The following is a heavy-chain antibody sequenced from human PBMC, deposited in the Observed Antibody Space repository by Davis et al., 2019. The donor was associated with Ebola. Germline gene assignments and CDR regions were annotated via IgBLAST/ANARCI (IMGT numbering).Heavy chain of an antibody. CDR1: GFTFSSYW. D-gene: IGHD6-13*01. Sequence: PGGSLRLSCAASGFTFSSYWMSWVRQAPGKGLEWVANIKQDGSEKYYVDSVKGRFTISRDNAKNSLYLQMNSLRAEDTAVYYCARSGYSSSWASYFDYWGQGTLVTVSS. V-gene: IGHV3-7*01. CDR3: ARSGYSSSWASYFDY. J-gene: IGHJ4*02. CDR2: IKQDGSEK.